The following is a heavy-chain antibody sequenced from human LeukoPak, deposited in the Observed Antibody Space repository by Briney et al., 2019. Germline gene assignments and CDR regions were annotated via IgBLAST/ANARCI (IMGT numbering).Heavy chain of an antibody. D-gene: IGHD3-22*01. J-gene: IGHJ1*01. CDR1: GFTFSSFA. CDR2: IRSDGGST. Sequence: GGSLRLSCAASGFTFSSFAMHWVRQAPGKGLEYVSAIRSDGGSTDYANSVKGRFTISRDNSKNRLYLQMGSLRAEDMAVYYCARGASRYEDSSRYFVNWGQGTLVTVSS. CDR3: ARGASRYEDSSRYFVN. V-gene: IGHV3-64*01.